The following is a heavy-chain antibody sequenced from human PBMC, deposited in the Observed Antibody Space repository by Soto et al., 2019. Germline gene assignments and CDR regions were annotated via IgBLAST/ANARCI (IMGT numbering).Heavy chain of an antibody. J-gene: IGHJ4*02. Sequence: SETLSLTCTVSGGSIRGHYWDWFRQSAGKRLEWIGRIYTNGNINYNPSLKSRVTMSVDPSKNQFSLKLTSVTAVDTAVYYCARQQAGRGVDYWGQGTLVTVSS. D-gene: IGHD6-13*01. V-gene: IGHV4-4*07. CDR2: IYTNGNI. CDR3: ARQQAGRGVDY. CDR1: GGSIRGHY.